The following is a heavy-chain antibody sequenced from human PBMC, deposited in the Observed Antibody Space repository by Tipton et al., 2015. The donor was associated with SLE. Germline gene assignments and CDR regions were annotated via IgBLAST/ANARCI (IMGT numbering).Heavy chain of an antibody. D-gene: IGHD6-13*01. V-gene: IGHV4-34*01. CDR2: INHSGST. CDR1: GGSFSGYY. CDR3: ARGNPGIAAALDY. J-gene: IGHJ4*02. Sequence: LRLSCAVYGGSFSGYYLSWIRQLPGKGLEWIGEINHSGSTNYNPSLKSRVTISVDTSKNQFSLKLSSVTAADTAVYYCARGNPGIAAALDYWGQGTLVTVSS.